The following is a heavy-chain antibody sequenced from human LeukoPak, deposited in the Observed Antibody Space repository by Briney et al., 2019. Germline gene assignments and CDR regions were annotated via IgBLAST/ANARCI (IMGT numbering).Heavy chain of an antibody. D-gene: IGHD2-8*02. Sequence: PSETLSLTCTVSGGSISSSSYYWGWLRQPPGKGLEWIGSIYYSGSTYYNPSLKSRVTISVDTSKNQFSLKLSSVTAADTAVYYCARDLVAWFDPWGQGTLVTVSS. V-gene: IGHV4-39*07. CDR1: GGSISSSSYY. J-gene: IGHJ5*02. CDR3: ARDLVAWFDP. CDR2: IYYSGST.